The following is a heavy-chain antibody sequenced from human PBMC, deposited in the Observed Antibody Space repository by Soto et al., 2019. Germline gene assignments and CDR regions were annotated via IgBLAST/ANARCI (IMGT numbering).Heavy chain of an antibody. D-gene: IGHD6-19*01. Sequence: SETLSLTCAVYGGSFSGYYWSWIRQPPGKGLEWIGEINHSGSTNYNPSLKSRVTISVDTSKNQSSLKLSSVTAADTAVYYCASGIAAVAGLNYYYYGMDVWGQGTTVTVSS. J-gene: IGHJ6*02. CDR2: INHSGST. V-gene: IGHV4-34*01. CDR3: ASGIAAVAGLNYYYYGMDV. CDR1: GGSFSGYY.